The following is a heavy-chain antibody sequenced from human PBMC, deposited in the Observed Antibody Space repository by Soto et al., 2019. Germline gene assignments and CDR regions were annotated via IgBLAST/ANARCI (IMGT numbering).Heavy chain of an antibody. CDR1: GFTFSSYS. D-gene: IGHD3-9*01. CDR3: ARDLNILTGYYTRPDAFDI. Sequence: PGGSLRLSCAASGFTFSSYSMNWVRQAPGKGLEWVSSISSSSSYIYYADSVKGRFTISRDNAKNSLYLQMNSLRAEDTAVYYCARDLNILTGYYTRPDAFDIWGQGTMVT. CDR2: ISSSSSYI. J-gene: IGHJ3*02. V-gene: IGHV3-21*01.